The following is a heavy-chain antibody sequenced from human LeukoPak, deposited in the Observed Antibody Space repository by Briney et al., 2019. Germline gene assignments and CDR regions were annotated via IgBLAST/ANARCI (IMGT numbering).Heavy chain of an antibody. CDR2: IYPGDSDT. CDR1: DCRFDSYW. V-gene: IGHV5-51*01. Sequence: GESLKISCKCSDCRFDSYWIVWVCQMPGKGLEWMGIIYPGDSDTRYSPSFQGQVTISADKSISTAYRQWSSLKASDTAMYYCAATYYHDSSGYLEGAFDIWGQGTMGTGSS. CDR3: AATYYHDSSGYLEGAFDI. D-gene: IGHD3-22*01. J-gene: IGHJ3*02.